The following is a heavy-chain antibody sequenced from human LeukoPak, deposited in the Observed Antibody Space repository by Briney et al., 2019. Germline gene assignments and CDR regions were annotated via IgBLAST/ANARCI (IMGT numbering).Heavy chain of an antibody. D-gene: IGHD4-17*01. J-gene: IGHJ6*02. CDR2: INHSGST. CDR3: ARGRAVTTRYYYYYYGMDV. Sequence: PSETLSLTCAVYGGSFSGYYWSWIRQPPGKGLEWIGEINHSGSTNYNPSLKSRVTISVDTSKNQSSLKLSSVTAADTAVYYCARGRAVTTRYYYYYYGMDVWGQGTTVTVSS. CDR1: GGSFSGYY. V-gene: IGHV4-34*01.